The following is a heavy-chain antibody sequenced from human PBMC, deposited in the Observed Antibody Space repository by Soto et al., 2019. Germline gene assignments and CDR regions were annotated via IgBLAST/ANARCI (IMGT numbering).Heavy chain of an antibody. V-gene: IGHV4-31*03. D-gene: IGHD2-15*01. J-gene: IGHJ5*02. Sequence: QVQLQESGPGLLKPSQTLSLTCTVSGGSITGGYYWSWIRQHPGKGPEWIGFINHSGTTSYNLSLKSRVARSVDTSANQFSLRLNSVTAADTAVYYCARGGASSQWFDPWGQGTLVTVSS. CDR3: ARGGASSQWFDP. CDR1: GGSITGGYY. CDR2: INHSGTT.